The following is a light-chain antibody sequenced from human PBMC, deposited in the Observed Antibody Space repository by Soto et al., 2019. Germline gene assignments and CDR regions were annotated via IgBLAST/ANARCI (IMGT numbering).Light chain of an antibody. J-gene: IGKJ1*01. V-gene: IGKV3-15*01. CDR1: QSVSSK. CDR3: QQYNNWPST. CDR2: GAS. Sequence: EIVMTQSPATLSLFPGERATLSCRASQSVSSKLAWYQQKPGQAPRLLIYGASTRATGIPARFSGSGSGTEFTLTISSLQSEDFAIYYCQQYNNWPSTFGQGTRVDIK.